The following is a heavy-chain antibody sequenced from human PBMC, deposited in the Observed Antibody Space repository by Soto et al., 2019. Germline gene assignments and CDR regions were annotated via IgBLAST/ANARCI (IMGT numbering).Heavy chain of an antibody. CDR3: AREAGYCSRTSCYRRAFDT. CDR2: INTDGGSS. V-gene: IGHV3-74*03. CDR1: GFTFGGPW. J-gene: IGHJ3*02. D-gene: IGHD2-2*01. Sequence: EVQLVESGGDLVQPGGSLSFSGAASGFTFGGPWMHWVRQVPGKGLEWVSRINTDGGSSAYADSVKGRFTISRDNAKNTLYLQMNGLRAEDTAVYYCAREAGYCSRTSCYRRAFDTWGQGTTVTVSS.